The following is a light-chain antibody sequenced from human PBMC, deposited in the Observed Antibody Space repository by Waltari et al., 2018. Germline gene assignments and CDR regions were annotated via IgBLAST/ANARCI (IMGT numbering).Light chain of an antibody. V-gene: IGKV1-27*01. CDR3: QKCFSAPYT. CDR2: AAS. J-gene: IGKJ2*01. CDR1: QGINNY. Sequence: DIQMTKSLYSLSASVGDRVTITCRASQGINNYLAWYQQRAGKAPKVLIYAASILQSGVPSRFSGSGSGTDFTLTISSLQPEDVATYYCQKCFSAPYTFGQGTKLEI.